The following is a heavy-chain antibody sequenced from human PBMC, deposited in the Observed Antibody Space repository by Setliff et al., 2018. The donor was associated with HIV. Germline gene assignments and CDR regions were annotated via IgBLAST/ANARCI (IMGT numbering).Heavy chain of an antibody. J-gene: IGHJ4*02. D-gene: IGHD3-22*01. V-gene: IGHV4-34*01. CDR2: INHGGDT. CDR1: GQSISGYY. CDR3: AREDSSYHYFDS. Sequence: SETLSLTCAVYGQSISGYYWSWIRQTPGKGLEWIGEINHGGDTNYNPSLKSRVTISVGSSYNHFSLKLRSVTAADTAVYWCAREDSSYHYFDSWGQGMLVTV.